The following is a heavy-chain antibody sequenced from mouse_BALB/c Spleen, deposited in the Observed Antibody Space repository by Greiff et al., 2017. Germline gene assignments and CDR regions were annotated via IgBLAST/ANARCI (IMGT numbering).Heavy chain of an antibody. J-gene: IGHJ4*01. CDR3: TRKGTRGDY. Sequence: VQLQQSGAELVKPGASVKLSCKASGYTFTSYYMYWVKQRPGQGLEWIGEINPSNGGTNFNEKFKSKATLTVDKSSSTAYMQLSSLTSEDSAVYYCTRKGTRGDYWGQGTSVTVSA. CDR2: INPSNGGT. CDR1: GYTFTSYY. V-gene: IGHV1S81*02.